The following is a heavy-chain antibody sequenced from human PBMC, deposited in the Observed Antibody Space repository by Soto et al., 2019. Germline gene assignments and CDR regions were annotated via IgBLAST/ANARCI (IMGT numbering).Heavy chain of an antibody. CDR2: ISSSGSTI. D-gene: IGHD6-19*01. CDR1: VFTCSDYY. Sequence: SLRLSCSASVFTCSDYYMSWIRQAPGKGLEWVSYISSSGSTIYYADSVKGRFTISRDNAKNSLYLQMNSLRAEDTAVYYCARERVTARGIAVAGTVHRYYYGMDVWGQGTTVTVSS. J-gene: IGHJ6*02. CDR3: ARERVTARGIAVAGTVHRYYYGMDV. V-gene: IGHV3-11*01.